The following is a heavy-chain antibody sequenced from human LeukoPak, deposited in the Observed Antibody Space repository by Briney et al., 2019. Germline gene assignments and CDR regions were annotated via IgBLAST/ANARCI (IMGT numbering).Heavy chain of an antibody. J-gene: IGHJ4*02. CDR2: IRGSGGGT. V-gene: IGHV3-23*01. CDR3: VKARMPHCGTDCLES. CDR1: GFTFSNYG. D-gene: IGHD2-21*02. Sequence: GASLMLTWAASGFTFSNYGMSWVRQAPGKGLEWVSVIRGSGGGTYYADSVKGRFTISRDNSKNTVYLQMNSLRAEDTAVYYCVKARMPHCGTDCLESWGQGTLVTVSS.